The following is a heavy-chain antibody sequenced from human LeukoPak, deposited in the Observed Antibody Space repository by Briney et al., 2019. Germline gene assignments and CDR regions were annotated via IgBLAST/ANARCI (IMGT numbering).Heavy chain of an antibody. CDR1: GYIFTSYA. CDR3: ARDIDRVFNWFDP. V-gene: IGHV1-3*01. D-gene: IGHD6-13*01. Sequence: ASVKVSCKASGYIFTSYAMHWVRQAPGQRLEWMGWINAGNGNTKYSQKFQGRVAITRDTSASTVYMELSSLRSEDTAVYYCARDIDRVFNWFDPWGQGTLVTVSS. J-gene: IGHJ5*02. CDR2: INAGNGNT.